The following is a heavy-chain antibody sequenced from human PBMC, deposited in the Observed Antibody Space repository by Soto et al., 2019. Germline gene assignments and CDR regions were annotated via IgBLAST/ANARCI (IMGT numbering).Heavy chain of an antibody. CDR3: ATTIGYSDYSYGMDV. CDR1: GYTLTSYG. J-gene: IGHJ6*02. Sequence: QVQLVQSGAEVTKPGASVKVSGKASGYTLTSYGISWVRQAPGQGLEWMGWISAYNGDTNYAQSLQGRVTMTTATSTDTAYMELRSLRSDDTAVYYCATTIGYSDYSYGMDVWGQGTTVTVSS. V-gene: IGHV1-18*01. D-gene: IGHD5-12*01. CDR2: ISAYNGDT.